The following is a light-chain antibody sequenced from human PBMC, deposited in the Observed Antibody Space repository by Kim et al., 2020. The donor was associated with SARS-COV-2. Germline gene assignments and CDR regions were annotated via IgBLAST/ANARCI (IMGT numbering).Light chain of an antibody. J-gene: IGKJ1*01. CDR2: AAS. CDR3: QKYNSVPWT. Sequence: DIQMTQSPSSLSASVGDRVTITCRASQAISNYLAWYQHKPGKVPKLLIYAASTLQSGVSSRFSGSGSGTDFTLTISSLQPEDVASYYCQKYNSVPWTFGQGTKVDIK. V-gene: IGKV1-27*01. CDR1: QAISNY.